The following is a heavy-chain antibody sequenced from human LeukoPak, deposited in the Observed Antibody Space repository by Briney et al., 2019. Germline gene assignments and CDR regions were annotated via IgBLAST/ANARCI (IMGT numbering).Heavy chain of an antibody. CDR3: ARGYSYADY. V-gene: IGHV4-34*01. J-gene: IGHJ4*02. CDR2: INHSGST. Sequence: GSLRLSCAASGFTFSSYSMNWVRQPPGKGLEWIGEINHSGSTNYNPSLKSRVTISVDTSKNQFSLKLSSVTAADTAVYYCARGYSYADYWGQGTLVTVSS. CDR1: GFTFSSYS. D-gene: IGHD5-18*01.